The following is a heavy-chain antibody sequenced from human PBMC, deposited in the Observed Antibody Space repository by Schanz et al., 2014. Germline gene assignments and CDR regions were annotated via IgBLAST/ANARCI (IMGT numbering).Heavy chain of an antibody. Sequence: EVLLVESGGGLVQPGGSLRLSCAASGFAFSSFALSWVRQSPGKGLEWVSTIYSGGNTYYADSVKGRFTISRDNSKNTLYLQMNSLRAEDTAVYYCARDRWLRLRSYSYSGMDVWGQGTTVTVSS. CDR2: IYSGGNT. D-gene: IGHD5-12*01. V-gene: IGHV3-66*01. CDR1: GFAFSSFA. CDR3: ARDRWLRLRSYSYSGMDV. J-gene: IGHJ6*02.